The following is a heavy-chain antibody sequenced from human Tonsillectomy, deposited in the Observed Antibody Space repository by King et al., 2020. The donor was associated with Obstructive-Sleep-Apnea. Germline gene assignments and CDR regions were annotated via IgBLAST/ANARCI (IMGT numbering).Heavy chain of an antibody. V-gene: IGHV4-31*03. Sequence: QLQESGPGLVRPSQTLSLTCTVSGGSISSGGYYWSWLRQPPRKGLEWIAYIYYSGKTHYNPSPKSRVTISGDTSKNQFSLKLSSVTAADTAVYFCAREVVVAAKLDYWGQGTLVAVSS. CDR3: AREVVVAAKLDY. J-gene: IGHJ4*02. CDR2: IYYSGKT. CDR1: GGSISSGGYY. D-gene: IGHD2-15*01.